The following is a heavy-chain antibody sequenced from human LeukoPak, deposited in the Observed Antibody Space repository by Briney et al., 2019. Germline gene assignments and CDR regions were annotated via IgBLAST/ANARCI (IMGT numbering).Heavy chain of an antibody. Sequence: SETLSLTCTVSGGSISSYYWSWIRQPAGKGLEWIGRIYTSGSTYYNPSLKSRVTISVDTSKNQFSLKLSSVTAADTAVYYCAREGLLYAFDYWGQGTLVTVSS. CDR3: AREGLLYAFDY. D-gene: IGHD3-3*01. CDR1: GGSISSYY. V-gene: IGHV4-4*07. CDR2: IYTSGST. J-gene: IGHJ4*02.